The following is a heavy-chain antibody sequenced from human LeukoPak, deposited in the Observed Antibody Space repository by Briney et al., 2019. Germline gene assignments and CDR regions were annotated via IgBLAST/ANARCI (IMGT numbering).Heavy chain of an antibody. CDR1: GFTVSSSY. Sequence: GGSLRLSCTASGFTVSSSYMSWVRQAPGKRLEWVSVMYSGGATYYANSVKGRFTISRDYSKNTLNLQMNNLGTEDTAVYFCARSVHDTSGYAYWGQGTLVTVSS. D-gene: IGHD3-22*01. V-gene: IGHV3-66*02. CDR2: MYSGGAT. J-gene: IGHJ4*02. CDR3: ARSVHDTSGYAY.